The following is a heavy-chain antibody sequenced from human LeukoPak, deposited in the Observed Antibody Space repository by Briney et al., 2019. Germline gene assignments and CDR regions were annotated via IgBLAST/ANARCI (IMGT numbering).Heavy chain of an antibody. J-gene: IGHJ4*02. CDR3: ARHVGY. CDR1: GGSISTGSFY. V-gene: IGHV4-39*01. CDR2: LSYSGST. Sequence: SETLSPTCTVSGGSISTGSFYWGWIRQPPGKGLEWIASLSYSGSTFHNPSLKGRVTISLDSSKNQFSLKLSSVTAADTAVYYCARHVGYWGQGTLVTVSS.